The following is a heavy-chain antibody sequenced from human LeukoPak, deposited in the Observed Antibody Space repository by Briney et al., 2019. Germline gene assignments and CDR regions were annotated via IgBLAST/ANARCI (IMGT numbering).Heavy chain of an antibody. J-gene: IGHJ4*02. Sequence: SETLSLTCTVSGGSISSSSYYWGWIRQPPGKGLEWIGSIYYSGSAYYNPSLKSRVTISVDTSKNQFSLKLSSVTAADTAVYYCARLLYSSSWYWDYFDYWGQGTLASVSS. V-gene: IGHV4-39*01. CDR1: GGSISSSSYY. D-gene: IGHD6-13*01. CDR2: IYYSGSA. CDR3: ARLLYSSSWYWDYFDY.